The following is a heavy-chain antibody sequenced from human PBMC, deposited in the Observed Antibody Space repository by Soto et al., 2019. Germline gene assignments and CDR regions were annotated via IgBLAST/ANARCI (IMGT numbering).Heavy chain of an antibody. V-gene: IGHV3-30-3*01. Sequence: PGGSLRLSCAASGFSFEDYAMHWVRQAPGKGLEWVSGISYDSSNKDYADSVKGRFTISRDNSKNTLYLQMNSLRAEDTAVYYCARGVLRWLPPGFAYWGQGTLVTVS. CDR2: ISYDSSNK. CDR1: GFSFEDYA. CDR3: ARGVLRWLPPGFAY. J-gene: IGHJ4*02. D-gene: IGHD6-19*01.